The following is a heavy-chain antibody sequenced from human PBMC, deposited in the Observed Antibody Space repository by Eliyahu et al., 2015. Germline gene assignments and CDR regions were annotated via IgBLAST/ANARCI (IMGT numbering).Heavy chain of an antibody. D-gene: IGHD3-22*01. CDR3: ARNPSSGSTYYFDY. J-gene: IGHJ4*02. CDR1: GGTFTXHX. V-gene: IGHV1-69*01. Sequence: QVQLVQSGAEXKKPGSXVXVXCKASGGTFTXHXISWVRQAPGQGLEWMGGITPIFGTTNYAQKFQDRVTITADQSTSIAYLELSSLRSDDTAVYFCARNPSSGSTYYFDYWGQGTLVTVSS. CDR2: ITPIFGTT.